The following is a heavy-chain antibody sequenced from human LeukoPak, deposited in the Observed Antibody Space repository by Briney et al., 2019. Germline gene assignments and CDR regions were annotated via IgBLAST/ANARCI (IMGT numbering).Heavy chain of an antibody. D-gene: IGHD6-13*01. CDR2: ISSNWGST. CDR1: GLTFSSYA. V-gene: IGHV3-64*01. Sequence: GGSLRLSRAASGLTFSSYAMHWVRHPPGKGLEYGSAISSNWGSTYYANSVKGRFTISRDNSKNTLYLQMGSLRAEDMAVYYCASARIAAAGTDGYWGQGTLVTVSS. J-gene: IGHJ4*02. CDR3: ASARIAAAGTDGY.